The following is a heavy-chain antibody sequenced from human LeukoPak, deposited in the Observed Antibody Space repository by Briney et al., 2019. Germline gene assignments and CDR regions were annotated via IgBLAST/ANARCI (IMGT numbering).Heavy chain of an antibody. CDR3: AKDSPYCGGDCYPRGVGAFDI. CDR2: ISGSGGST. V-gene: IGHV3-23*01. Sequence: GGSLRLSCAAYGFTFSSYAMSWVRQAPGKGLEWVSAISGSGGSTYYADSVKGRFTISRDNSKNTLYLQMNSLRAEDTAVYYFAKDSPYCGGDCYPRGVGAFDIWGQGTMVTVSS. D-gene: IGHD2-21*02. J-gene: IGHJ3*02. CDR1: GFTFSSYA.